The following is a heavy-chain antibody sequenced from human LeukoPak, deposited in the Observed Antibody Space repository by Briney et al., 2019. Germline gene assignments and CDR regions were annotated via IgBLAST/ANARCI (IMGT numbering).Heavy chain of an antibody. CDR1: GGSFSGYY. CDR2: INHSGST. Sequence: PSETLSLTCAVYGGSFSGYYWSWLRQPPGKGLEWIGEINHSGSTNYNPSLKSRVTISVDTSKNRFSLKLSSVTAADTAVYYCARERGYSSGWTDFDYWGQGTLVTVSS. J-gene: IGHJ4*02. CDR3: ARERGYSSGWTDFDY. V-gene: IGHV4-34*01. D-gene: IGHD6-19*01.